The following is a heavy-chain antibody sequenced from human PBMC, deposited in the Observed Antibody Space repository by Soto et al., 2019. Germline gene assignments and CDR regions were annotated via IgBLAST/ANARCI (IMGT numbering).Heavy chain of an antibody. CDR3: TTDTASNYDFWSGYSQYYYYYGMDV. V-gene: IGHV3-15*01. D-gene: IGHD3-3*01. Sequence: SGGSLRLSCAASGFTFSNAWMSWVRQAPGKGLEWVGRIKSKTDGGTTDYAAPVKGRFTISRDDSKNTLYLQMNSLKTEDTAVYYCTTDTASNYDFWSGYSQYYYYYGMDVWGQGTTVTVSS. CDR1: GFTFSNAW. CDR2: IKSKTDGGTT. J-gene: IGHJ6*02.